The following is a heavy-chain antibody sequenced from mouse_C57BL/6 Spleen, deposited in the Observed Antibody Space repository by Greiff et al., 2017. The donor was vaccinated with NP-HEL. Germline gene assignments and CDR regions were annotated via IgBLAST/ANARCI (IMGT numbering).Heavy chain of an antibody. CDR3: ARKYYGYWYFDV. Sequence: EVQLQQSGPGLAKPSQTLSLTCSVTGYSITSDYWNWTRKFPGNKLEYMGYISYSGSTYYNPSLKSRISITRDTSKNQYYLQLNSVTTEDTATYYCARKYYGYWYFDVWGTGTTVTVSS. CDR1: GYSITSDY. J-gene: IGHJ1*03. CDR2: ISYSGST. V-gene: IGHV3-8*01. D-gene: IGHD1-1*01.